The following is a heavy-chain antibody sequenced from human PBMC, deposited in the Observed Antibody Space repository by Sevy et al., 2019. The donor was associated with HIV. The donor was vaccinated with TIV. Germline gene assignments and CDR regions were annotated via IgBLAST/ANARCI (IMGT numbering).Heavy chain of an antibody. CDR2: MNTYNGNT. V-gene: IGHV1-18*01. CDR1: GYTFSGYS. Sequence: ASVKVSCKASGYTFSGYSISWVRQAPGQGLEWMGWMNTYNGNTKYAQKVQGRVTMTTDTSTSTAYMKLRGLSSDDTALYCCARDTREKFFDYWGQGTLVTVSS. J-gene: IGHJ4*02. CDR3: ARDTREKFFDY.